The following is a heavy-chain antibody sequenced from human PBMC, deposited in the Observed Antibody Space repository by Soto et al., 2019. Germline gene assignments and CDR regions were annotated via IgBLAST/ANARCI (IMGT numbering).Heavy chain of an antibody. V-gene: IGHV4-4*02. D-gene: IGHD3-10*01. Sequence: SETLSLTCAVSGGSISSSNWWSWVRQPPGKGLEWIGEIYHSGSTYYNPSLKSRVTISVDTSKNQFSLKLSSVTAADTAVYYCARPSGSYLFYFDYWGQGTLVTVSS. J-gene: IGHJ4*02. CDR1: GGSISSSNW. CDR3: ARPSGSYLFYFDY. CDR2: IYHSGST.